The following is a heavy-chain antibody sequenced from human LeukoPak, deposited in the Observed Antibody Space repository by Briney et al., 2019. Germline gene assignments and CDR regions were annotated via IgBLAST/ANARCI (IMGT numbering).Heavy chain of an antibody. CDR2: INWNGGST. CDR3: ARASHAEYSSGWYFDY. CDR1: GFTFDDYG. Sequence: GGSLRLSCAASGFTFDDYGMSWVRQAPGKGLEWVSGINWNGGSTGYADSVKGRFTISRDNAKNSLYLQMNSLRAEDTAVYYCARASHAEYSSGWYFDYWGQGTLVTVSS. D-gene: IGHD6-19*01. V-gene: IGHV3-20*04. J-gene: IGHJ4*02.